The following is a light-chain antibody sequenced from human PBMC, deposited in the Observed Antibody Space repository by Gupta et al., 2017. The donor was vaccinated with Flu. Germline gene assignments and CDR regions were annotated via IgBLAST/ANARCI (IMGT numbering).Light chain of an antibody. Sequence: IQMTQSPSTLSASVGDRVTITCRASQSICSWLAWYQQKPGKAPKLLIYRASSLEIGVPSRFSGSGSGTEFTLTIRSMQPDDCATYYCQKYKRDPRTFGEGTKVEIK. CDR2: RAS. CDR3: QKYKRDPRT. V-gene: IGKV1-5*03. CDR1: QSICSW. J-gene: IGKJ4*02.